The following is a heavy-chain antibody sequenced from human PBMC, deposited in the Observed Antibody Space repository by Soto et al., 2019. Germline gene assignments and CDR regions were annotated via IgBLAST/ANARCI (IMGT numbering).Heavy chain of an antibody. V-gene: IGHV4-59*01. Sequence: SETLSLTCTVSGGSISSYYWGWIRQPPGKGLEWIGYIYYSGSTNYNPSLKSRVTISVDTSKNQFSLKLSSVTAADTAVYYCARDRLAGGDDFDIWGQGTMVTVSS. CDR1: GGSISSYY. CDR3: ARDRLAGGDDFDI. D-gene: IGHD6-19*01. CDR2: IYYSGST. J-gene: IGHJ3*02.